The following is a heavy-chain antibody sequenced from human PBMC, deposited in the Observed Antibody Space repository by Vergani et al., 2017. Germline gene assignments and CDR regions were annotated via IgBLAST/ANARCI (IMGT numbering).Heavy chain of an antibody. Sequence: VQLVESGGGLVKPGGSLRLSCAASGFTFSSYSMNWVRQAPGKGLEWVSSISSSSSYIYYADSVKGRFTISRDNAKNSLYLQMNSLRAEDTAVYYCARDRVPAAMYNWFDPWGQGTLVTVSS. V-gene: IGHV3-21*01. D-gene: IGHD2-2*01. CDR1: GFTFSSYS. J-gene: IGHJ5*02. CDR2: ISSSSSYI. CDR3: ARDRVPAAMYNWFDP.